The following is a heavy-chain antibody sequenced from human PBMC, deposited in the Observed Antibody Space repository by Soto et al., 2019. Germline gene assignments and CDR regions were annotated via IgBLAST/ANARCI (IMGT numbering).Heavy chain of an antibody. V-gene: IGHV5-51*01. CDR3: VRHDMSGYTSPSYYGVDV. D-gene: IGHD5-12*01. CDR2: IYPGDSDT. J-gene: IGHJ6*02. CDR1: GYIFTSYW. Sequence: GESLKISCKGSGYIFTSYWIGWVRQMPGKGLEWMGIIYPGDSDTRYSPFFQGQVTISADKSISTAYLQWSSLKASDTAMYYCVRHDMSGYTSPSYYGVDVWGQGTTVTVSS.